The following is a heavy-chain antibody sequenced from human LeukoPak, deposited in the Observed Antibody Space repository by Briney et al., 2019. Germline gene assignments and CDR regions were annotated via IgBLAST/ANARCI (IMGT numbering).Heavy chain of an antibody. CDR1: GYTFTSYY. Sequence: GASVKVSCKASGYTFTSYYMHWVRQAPGQGLEWMGMINPSGGSTSYAQKFQGRVTMTRDMSTSTVYMELSSLRSEDTAVYYCARAYHDYGEWVDYWGQGTLVTVSS. D-gene: IGHD4-17*01. V-gene: IGHV1-46*01. CDR3: ARAYHDYGEWVDY. CDR2: INPSGGST. J-gene: IGHJ4*02.